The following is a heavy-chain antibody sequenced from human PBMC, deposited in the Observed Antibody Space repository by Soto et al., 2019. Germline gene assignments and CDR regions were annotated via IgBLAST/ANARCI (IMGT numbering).Heavy chain of an antibody. V-gene: IGHV4-34*01. D-gene: IGHD2-2*01. J-gene: IGHJ4*02. CDR2: VNHGGGT. CDR1: GGSFSGYY. CDR3: ARVLVYCRSTSCYSLDY. Sequence: SETLSLTCAVYGGSFSGYYWSWIRQSPGKGLEWIGDVNHGGGTNYNPSLKSRLAISVATSKNQFSLKLSSVTAADTAVYYCARVLVYCRSTSCYSLDYWGQGTLVTVSS.